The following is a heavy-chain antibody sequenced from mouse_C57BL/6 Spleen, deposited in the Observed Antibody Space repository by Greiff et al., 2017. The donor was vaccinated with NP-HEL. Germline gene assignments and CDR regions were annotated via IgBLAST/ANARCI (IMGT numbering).Heavy chain of an antibody. CDR3: ARRALYDYDEGYYAMDY. D-gene: IGHD2-4*01. CDR1: GYTFTSYW. CDR2: IDPSDSDT. J-gene: IGHJ4*01. V-gene: IGHV1-52*01. Sequence: QVQLQQSGAELVRPGSSVKLSCKASGYTFTSYWMHWVKQRPIQGLEWIGNIDPSDSDTHYHQKFKDKATLTVDKSSSTAYMQLSSLTSEDSAVYYCARRALYDYDEGYYAMDYWGQGTSVTVSS.